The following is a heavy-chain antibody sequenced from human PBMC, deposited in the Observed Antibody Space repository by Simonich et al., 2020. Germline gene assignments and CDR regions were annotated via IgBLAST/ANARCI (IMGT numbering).Heavy chain of an antibody. CDR3: ARHVRKTGDHFDY. CDR1: GYTFTGYY. CDR2: INPNRGGT. Sequence: QVQLVQSGAEVKKPGASVKVSCKASGYTFTGYYMHWVRQAPGQGLEWMERINPNRGGTNYAQKFQGRVTMTRDTSISTAYMELSRLRSDDTAVYYCARHVRKTGDHFDYWGQGTLVTVSS. J-gene: IGHJ4*02. D-gene: IGHD7-27*01. V-gene: IGHV1-2*06.